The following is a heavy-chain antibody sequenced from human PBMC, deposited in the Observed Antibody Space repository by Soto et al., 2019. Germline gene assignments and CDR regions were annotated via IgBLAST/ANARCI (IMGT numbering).Heavy chain of an antibody. CDR2: IIPISETT. CDR1: GGTFGSLD. D-gene: IGHD3-22*01. CDR3: ARALLSHSYDSGGYDSYFHAMDV. J-gene: IGHJ6*02. V-gene: IGHV1-69*06. Sequence: QVQLVQSGAEVKKPGSSVKVSCKASGGTFGSLDINWVRQAPGQGLEWMGGIIPISETTNYAQIFQGRVSIVADISTSTAYMELSRLRSEDTAVYYCARALLSHSYDSGGYDSYFHAMDVWGQGTPVTVSS.